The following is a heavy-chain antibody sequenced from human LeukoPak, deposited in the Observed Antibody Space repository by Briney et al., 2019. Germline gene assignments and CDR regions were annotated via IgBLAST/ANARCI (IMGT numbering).Heavy chain of an antibody. Sequence: SGPTLLKPAQTLTLTGTFSGFSLSTSGVGVGWIRQPPGKGREWLSLMYWDDDERYSPSLKSRLTITKDTSKNQVVLTMTNMDPVDTATYYCARSYSDSSGYRFDYWGQGTLVTVSS. CDR2: MYWDDDE. D-gene: IGHD3-22*01. V-gene: IGHV2-5*02. J-gene: IGHJ4*02. CDR1: GFSLSTSGVG. CDR3: ARSYSDSSGYRFDY.